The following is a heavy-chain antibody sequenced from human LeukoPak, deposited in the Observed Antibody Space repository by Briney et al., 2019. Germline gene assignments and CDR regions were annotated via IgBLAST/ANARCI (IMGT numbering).Heavy chain of an antibody. CDR3: XXXXXXXFDY. V-gene: IGHV3-30*02. J-gene: IGHJ4*01. CDR1: X. CDR2: IRADGNDK. Sequence: XXHXVRQAPGXGLEWVTYIRADGNDKYYADSVKGGFTISRXXSXXTLYLKMNSLRPEDTGVYYXXXXXXXXFDYXGXXXXVTVS.